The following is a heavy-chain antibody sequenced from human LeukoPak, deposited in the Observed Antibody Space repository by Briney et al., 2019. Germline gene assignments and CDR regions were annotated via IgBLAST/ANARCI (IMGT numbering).Heavy chain of an antibody. CDR2: ISSSSSTI. D-gene: IGHD3-10*01. V-gene: IGHV3-48*01. CDR3: AKDGVLLWFGELLYYFDY. Sequence: QPGGSLRLSCAASGFTFSSYSMNWVRQAPGKGLEWVSYISSSSSTIYYADSVKGRFTISRDNSKNTLYLQMNSLRAEDTAVYYCAKDGVLLWFGELLYYFDYWGQGTLVTVSS. CDR1: GFTFSSYS. J-gene: IGHJ4*02.